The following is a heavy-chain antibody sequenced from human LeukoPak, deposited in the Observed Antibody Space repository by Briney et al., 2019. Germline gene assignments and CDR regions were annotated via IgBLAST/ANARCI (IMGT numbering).Heavy chain of an antibody. CDR2: ISYDGSNK. CDR3: AKGGHYYGSGSYVSYPPHLDFDY. V-gene: IGHV3-30*18. CDR1: GFTFSSYG. J-gene: IGHJ4*02. D-gene: IGHD3-10*01. Sequence: PGGSLRLSCAASGFTFSSYGMHWVRQVPGKGLEWVAVISYDGSNKYYADSVKGRFTISRDNSKNTLYLQMNSLRAEDTAVYYCAKGGHYYGSGSYVSYPPHLDFDYWGQGTLVTVSS.